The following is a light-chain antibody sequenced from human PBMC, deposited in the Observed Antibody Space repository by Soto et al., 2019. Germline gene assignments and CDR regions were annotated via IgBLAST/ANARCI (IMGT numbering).Light chain of an antibody. CDR3: SSYTTRSTRV. V-gene: IGLV2-14*01. CDR1: SSDVGIYNY. CDR2: EVT. Sequence: QSALTQPASVSGSPGQSIAISCTGSSSDVGIYNYVSWYQQHPGKVPKLIIYEVTNRPSGVSNRLSGSKSGNTASLTISGLQAEDEADYYCSSYTTRSTRVFGTGTKLTVL. J-gene: IGLJ1*01.